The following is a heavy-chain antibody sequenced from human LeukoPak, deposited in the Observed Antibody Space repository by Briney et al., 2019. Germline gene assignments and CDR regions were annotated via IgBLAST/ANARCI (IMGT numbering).Heavy chain of an antibody. D-gene: IGHD2-2*01. Sequence: PGGSLRLSCAASGFTFSSYSMNWVRQAPGKGLEWVSSISSSSYIYYADSVKGRFTISRDNAKNSLYLQMNSLRAEDTAVYYCARASDWDIVVVPAAADDAFDIWGQGTMVTVSS. CDR2: ISSSSYI. CDR1: GFTFSSYS. V-gene: IGHV3-21*01. J-gene: IGHJ3*02. CDR3: ARASDWDIVVVPAAADDAFDI.